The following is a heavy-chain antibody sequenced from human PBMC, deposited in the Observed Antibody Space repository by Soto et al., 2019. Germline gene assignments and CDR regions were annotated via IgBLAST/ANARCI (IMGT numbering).Heavy chain of an antibody. CDR2: IYYSGST. Sequence: SETLSLTCTVSGGSISSGDYYWSWIRQPPGKGLEWIGYIYYSGSTYYNPSLKSRVTISVDTSKNQFSLKLSSVTAADTAVYYCARAWRYDFWSGYSPGNNWFDPWGQGTLVTVSS. CDR1: GGSISSGDYY. CDR3: ARAWRYDFWSGYSPGNNWFDP. J-gene: IGHJ5*02. D-gene: IGHD3-3*01. V-gene: IGHV4-30-4*01.